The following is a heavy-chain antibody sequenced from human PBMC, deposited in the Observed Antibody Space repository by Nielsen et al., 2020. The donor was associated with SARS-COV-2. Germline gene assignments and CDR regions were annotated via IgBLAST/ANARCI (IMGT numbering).Heavy chain of an antibody. CDR2: IIPIFGTA. CDR1: GGTFSSYA. D-gene: IGHD3-22*01. Sequence: SVKVSCKASGGTFSSYAISWVRQAPGQGLEWMGGIIPIFGTANYAQKFQGRVTITADESTSTAYMELSSLRSEDTAVYYCARVFIHNDSSGYYSPLGYFDYWGQGTLVTVSS. V-gene: IGHV1-69*13. CDR3: ARVFIHNDSSGYYSPLGYFDY. J-gene: IGHJ4*02.